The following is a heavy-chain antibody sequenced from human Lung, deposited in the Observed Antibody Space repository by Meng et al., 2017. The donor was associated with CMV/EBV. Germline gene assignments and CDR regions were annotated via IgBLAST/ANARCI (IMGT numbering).Heavy chain of an antibody. D-gene: IGHD4-23*01. J-gene: IGHJ4*02. CDR3: ARGINGGCGD. Sequence: QVQLQQSGPGLVKSSPTPPLTCAISGDIVSSNSAAWHWIRQSPSRGLEWLGRTYYRSKWYHEYAVSVKSRITISPDTPKNQFSLQLNSMTPEDTAVYYCARGINGGCGDWGQGTLVTAPQ. V-gene: IGHV6-1*01. CDR1: GDIVSSNSAA. CDR2: TYYRSKWYH.